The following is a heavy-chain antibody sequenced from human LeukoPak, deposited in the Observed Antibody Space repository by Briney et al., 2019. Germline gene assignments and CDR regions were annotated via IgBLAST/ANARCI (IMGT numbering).Heavy chain of an antibody. J-gene: IGHJ4*02. D-gene: IGHD6-6*01. CDR3: ARTQRRIAGGFDY. CDR1: GGSVSSGSYY. V-gene: IGHV4-61*01. CDR2: IYYSGST. Sequence: PSETLSLTCTVSGGSVSSGSYYWSWIRQPPGKGLEWIGYIYYSGSTNYNPSLKSRVTISVDTSKNQFSLKLSSVTAADTAVYYCARTQRRIAGGFDYWGQGTLVTVSS.